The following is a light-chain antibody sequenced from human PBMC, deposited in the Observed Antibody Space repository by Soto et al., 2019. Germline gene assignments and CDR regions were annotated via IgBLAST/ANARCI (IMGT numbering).Light chain of an antibody. CDR3: QQYVTYSPT. CDR1: QSISSW. V-gene: IGKV1-5*01. J-gene: IGKJ4*01. Sequence: DIQMTQSPSTLSASVGDRVTITCRASQSISSWLAWYQQKPGKAPNLLIYDASTLESGGPSRFSGSGSGTEFTLTISSLQPDDFATYYCQQYVTYSPTFGGGTKVEIE. CDR2: DAS.